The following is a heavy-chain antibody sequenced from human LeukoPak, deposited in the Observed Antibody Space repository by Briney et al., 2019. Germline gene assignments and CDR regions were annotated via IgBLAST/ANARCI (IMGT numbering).Heavy chain of an antibody. J-gene: IGHJ4*02. CDR2: IHSDGSST. CDR1: GFTFSSYR. V-gene: IGHV3-74*01. Sequence: GGSLRLSCAASGFTFSSYRMHWVRQAPGKGLVWVSRIHSDGSSTSYADSVRGRFTISRDDAKSTLYLQMNSLRAEDTAVYYCARSGWPYYFDYWGQGTLVTVSS. CDR3: ARSGWPYYFDY. D-gene: IGHD3-22*01.